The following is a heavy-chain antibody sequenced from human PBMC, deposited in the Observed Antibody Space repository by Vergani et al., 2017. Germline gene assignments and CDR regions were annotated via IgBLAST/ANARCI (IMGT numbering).Heavy chain of an antibody. J-gene: IGHJ4*02. Sequence: EVQLVESGGGLVQPGGSLRLSCAASGFTFSSNWMHWVRQVPGKGLVWVSRINGDGSSTSYADSVKGRFTISRDNAKNTLYLQMSSLRAEDTAVYYCAGDSGVIRLGYWGQGTLVSVSS. V-gene: IGHV3-74*01. CDR2: INGDGSST. CDR3: AGDSGVIRLGY. D-gene: IGHD3-16*02. CDR1: GFTFSSNW.